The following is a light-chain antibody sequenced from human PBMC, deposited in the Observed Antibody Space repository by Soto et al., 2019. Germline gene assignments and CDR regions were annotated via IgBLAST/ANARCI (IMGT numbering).Light chain of an antibody. CDR2: GAS. Sequence: EIVMTQSPATLSLSPGERAALSCRASQSINSELAWYQQKPGQPPRLLIYGASTRATGVPARFTGSECGSEFTLTICGRQCEYFAVYYCQQGHNWPLTFGQGTMLEI. CDR1: QSINSE. J-gene: IGKJ2*01. CDR3: QQGHNWPLT. V-gene: IGKV3-15*01.